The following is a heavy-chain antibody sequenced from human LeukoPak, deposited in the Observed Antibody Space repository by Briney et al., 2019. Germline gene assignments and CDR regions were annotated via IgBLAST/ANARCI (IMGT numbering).Heavy chain of an antibody. J-gene: IGHJ4*02. CDR1: GGSFSGYY. CDR3: ARTTMIAHATNY. V-gene: IGHV4-34*01. Sequence: SETLSLTCAVYGGSFSGYYWSWIRQPPGKGLEWIGEINHSGSTNYNPSLKSRVTISVDTSKNQFSLKLRSVTAADTAVYYCARTTMIAHATNYWGQGTLVTVSS. CDR2: INHSGST. D-gene: IGHD3-22*01.